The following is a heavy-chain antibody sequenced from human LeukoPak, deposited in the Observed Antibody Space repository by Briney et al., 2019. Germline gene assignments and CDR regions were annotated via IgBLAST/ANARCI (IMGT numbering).Heavy chain of an antibody. CDR3: AKDGEDTAMVPGY. D-gene: IGHD5-18*01. J-gene: IGHJ4*02. V-gene: IGHV3-21*01. Sequence: GGSLRLSCAASGFTFNSYAMNWVRQAPGKGLEWVSTISSSGNNTYYTDSVKGRFTISRDNAKNSLYLQMNSLRAEDTAVYYCAKDGEDTAMVPGYWGQGTLVTVSS. CDR2: ISSSGNNT. CDR1: GFTFNSYA.